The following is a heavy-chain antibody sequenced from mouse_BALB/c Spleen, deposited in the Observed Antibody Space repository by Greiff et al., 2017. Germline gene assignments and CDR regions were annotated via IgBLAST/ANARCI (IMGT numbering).Heavy chain of an antibody. CDR2: IWAGGST. Sequence: VQGVESGPGLVAPSQSLSITCTVSGFSLTSYGVHWVRQPPGKGLEWLGVIWAGGSTNYNSALMSRLSISKDNSKSQVFLKMNSLQTDDTAMYYCARDKRYECDYWGQGTTLTVSS. CDR3: ARDKRYECDY. CDR1: GFSLTSYG. D-gene: IGHD2-14*01. V-gene: IGHV2-9*02. J-gene: IGHJ2*01.